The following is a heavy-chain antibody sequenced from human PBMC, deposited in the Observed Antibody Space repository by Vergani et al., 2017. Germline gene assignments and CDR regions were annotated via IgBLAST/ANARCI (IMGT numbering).Heavy chain of an antibody. J-gene: IGHJ4*02. CDR2: FEALADGGRI. Sequence: EVQLLESGGGSAQPGESLRLSCVASGFTFTAHGLNWVRQAPGKGLEWVGRFEALADGGRITYGAPVKGRFSLSRDDSENRFYLHMNSLKVEDTGIYYCTADLYLSSGYCCDYWGPGTLVTVSS. CDR1: GFTFTAHG. V-gene: IGHV3-15*04. CDR3: TADLYLSSGYCCDY. D-gene: IGHD3-22*01.